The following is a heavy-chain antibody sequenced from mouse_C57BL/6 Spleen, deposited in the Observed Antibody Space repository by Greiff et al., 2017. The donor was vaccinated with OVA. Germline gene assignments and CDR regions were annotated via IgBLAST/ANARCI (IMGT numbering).Heavy chain of an antibody. CDR1: GYTFTSYW. CDR3: ARRINYAMDY. V-gene: IGHV1-61*01. D-gene: IGHD1-1*01. Sequence: QVHLQQPGAELVRPGSSVKLSCKASGYTFTSYWMAWVKQRPGQGLVWIGDIYTSDSGTHYNQKFKDKATLTEDKSSSTDYVQLSSLTSEDSAVYYCARRINYAMDYWGQGTSVTVSS. CDR2: IYTSDSGT. J-gene: IGHJ4*01.